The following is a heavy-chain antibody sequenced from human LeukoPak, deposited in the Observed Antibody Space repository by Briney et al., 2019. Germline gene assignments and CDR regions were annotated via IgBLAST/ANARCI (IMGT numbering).Heavy chain of an antibody. V-gene: IGHV3-23*01. J-gene: IGHJ4*02. D-gene: IGHD3-3*01. CDR2: ISGSGGST. Sequence: PEGSLRLSCAASGFTFSSYAMSWVRQAPGKGLEWVSAISGSGGSTYYADSVKGRFTISRDNSKNTLYLQMNSLRAEDTAVYYCAKGLGITVFGVVIIEDYFDYWGQGTLVTVSS. CDR1: GFTFSSYA. CDR3: AKGLGITVFGVVIIEDYFDY.